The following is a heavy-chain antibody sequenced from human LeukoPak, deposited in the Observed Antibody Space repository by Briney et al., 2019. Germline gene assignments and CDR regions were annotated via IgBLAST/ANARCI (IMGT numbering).Heavy chain of an antibody. Sequence: GGSLRLSCAASGFTFSSYAMSWVRQAPGKGLEWVSAISGSGGSTYYADSVKGRFTISRDNSKNTLYLQMNSLRAEDTAVYYCAKLLWFGELLSPYYYYYMDVWGKGTTVTVSS. V-gene: IGHV3-23*01. CDR3: AKLLWFGELLSPYYYYYMDV. D-gene: IGHD3-10*01. J-gene: IGHJ6*03. CDR1: GFTFSSYA. CDR2: ISGSGGST.